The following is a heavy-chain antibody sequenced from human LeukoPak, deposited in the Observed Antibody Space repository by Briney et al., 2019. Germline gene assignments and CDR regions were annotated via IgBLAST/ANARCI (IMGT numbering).Heavy chain of an antibody. V-gene: IGHV4-4*07. CDR1: GGSISSYY. D-gene: IGHD3-22*01. CDR3: ARYDYYDSSGLPLDAFDI. Sequence: PSETLSLTCTVSGGSISSYYWSWIRQPAGKGLEWIGRIYTSGSTNYNPSLKSRVTISVDKSKNQFSLKLSYVTAADTAVYSCARYDYYDSSGLPLDAFDIWGQGTMVTVSS. J-gene: IGHJ3*02. CDR2: IYTSGST.